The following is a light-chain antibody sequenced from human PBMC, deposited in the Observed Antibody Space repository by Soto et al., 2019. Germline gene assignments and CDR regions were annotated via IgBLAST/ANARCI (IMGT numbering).Light chain of an antibody. CDR3: QQYGTSPT. J-gene: IGKJ5*01. CDR2: GAS. V-gene: IGKV3-20*01. CDR1: QSLITRY. Sequence: EIVLTQSPGTLSLFPGERATLSCRASQSLITRYLAWYQQKPGQAPRLLIYGASSRATGIPDRFSGSGARTDFTLTLSRLEPEDFSVYSCQQYGTSPTFGQGTRLEIK.